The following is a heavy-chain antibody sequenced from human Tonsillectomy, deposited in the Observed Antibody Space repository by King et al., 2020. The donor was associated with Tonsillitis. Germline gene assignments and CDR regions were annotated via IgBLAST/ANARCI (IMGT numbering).Heavy chain of an antibody. CDR3: ARAAWFDY. Sequence: VQLVESGGGLVKPGGSLRLSCVASGFTFSDYYMSWIRQAPGKGLEWVSSISGGGRTIFYAESVKGQFTISRDNAKNSLYLQMNSLRAEDTAIYYCARAAWFDYWGQGTLVTVSS. CDR1: GFTFSDYY. J-gene: IGHJ4*02. D-gene: IGHD2-15*01. CDR2: ISGGGRTI. V-gene: IGHV3-11*01.